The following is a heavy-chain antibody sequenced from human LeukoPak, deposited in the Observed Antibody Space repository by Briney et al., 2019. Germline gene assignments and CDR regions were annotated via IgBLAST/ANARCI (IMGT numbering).Heavy chain of an antibody. CDR2: IYYSGST. V-gene: IGHV4-31*03. D-gene: IGHD5-24*01. CDR1: GGSISNGGYY. J-gene: IGHJ5*02. Sequence: SQTLSLTCTVSGGSISNGGYYWSWIRQHPGKGLEWIGYIYYSGSTYYNPSLKSRVTISVDTSKNQFSLKLSSVTAADTAVYYCARDGRENWFDPWGQGTLVTVSS. CDR3: ARDGRENWFDP.